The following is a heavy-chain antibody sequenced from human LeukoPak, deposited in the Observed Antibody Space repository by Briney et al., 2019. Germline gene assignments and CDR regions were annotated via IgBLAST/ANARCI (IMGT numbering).Heavy chain of an antibody. CDR3: ARVGVPQYAFDI. CDR2: INSDGRIT. V-gene: IGHV3-74*01. CDR1: GFTFSSYW. D-gene: IGHD2-2*01. Sequence: GGSLRLSCVASGFTFSSYWMQWVRQVPGKGRVWVSRINSDGRITSYADSVKGRFTISRDNAKNTLYLQMNSLRADDTAVYSCARVGVPQYAFDIWGQGTWVTVSS. J-gene: IGHJ3*02.